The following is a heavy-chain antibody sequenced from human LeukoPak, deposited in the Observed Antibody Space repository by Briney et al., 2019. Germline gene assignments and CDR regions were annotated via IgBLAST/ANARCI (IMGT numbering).Heavy chain of an antibody. CDR1: GFTFSSYE. V-gene: IGHV3-48*03. CDR3: AKQEQWLAYWYFDL. D-gene: IGHD6-19*01. J-gene: IGHJ2*01. Sequence: GGSLRLSCAASGFTFSSYEMNWVRQAPGKGLEWVSYISSSGSTIYYADSVKGRFTISRDNSKNTLYLQMNSLRAEDTAVYYCAKQEQWLAYWYFDLWGRGTLVTVSS. CDR2: ISSSGSTI.